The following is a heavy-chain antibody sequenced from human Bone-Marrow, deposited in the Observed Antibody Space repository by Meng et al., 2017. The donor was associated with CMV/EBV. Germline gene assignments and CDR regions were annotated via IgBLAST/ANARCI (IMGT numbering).Heavy chain of an antibody. CDR1: GVNFAAYP. J-gene: IGHJ6*02. D-gene: IGHD3-3*01. CDR2: ISYDGNNK. Sequence: LSLTCAASGVNFAAYPINWVRQTPGKGLEWVAFISYDGNNKYYAHSVRGRFSVSRDNSKNTVFLQMDGLRVEDTAVYYCARDMAIFGVKLYGMDVWGQGTSVTVSS. V-gene: IGHV3-30-3*01. CDR3: ARDMAIFGVKLYGMDV.